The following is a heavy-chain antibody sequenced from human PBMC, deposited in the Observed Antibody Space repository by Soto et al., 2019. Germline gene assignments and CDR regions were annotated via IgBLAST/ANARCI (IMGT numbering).Heavy chain of an antibody. D-gene: IGHD1-1*01. CDR1: GGSISSYY. Sequence: SETLSLTCTVSGGSISSYYWSWIRQPPGKGLEWIGYIYYSGSTNYNPSLKSRVTMTRDTPTSTFYMELSSLRSEDTAVYYCARGNDLPYYYYGLDVWGQGTTVTVS. V-gene: IGHV4-59*01. J-gene: IGHJ6*02. CDR3: ARGNDLPYYYYGLDV. CDR2: IYYSGST.